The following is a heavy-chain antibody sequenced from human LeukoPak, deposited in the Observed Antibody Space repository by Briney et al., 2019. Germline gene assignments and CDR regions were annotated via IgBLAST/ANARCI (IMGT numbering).Heavy chain of an antibody. J-gene: IGHJ3*02. Sequence: SETLSLTCTVSGGSLSSYYWSWIRQPAGKGLEWIGRIYTSESTNYNPSLKSRVTMSIDTSKNQFSLKLTSVTAADTAVYYCARASDSCSGGSCYPDAFDIWGQGTMVTVSS. V-gene: IGHV4-4*07. CDR2: IYTSEST. D-gene: IGHD2-15*01. CDR3: ARASDSCSGGSCYPDAFDI. CDR1: GGSLSSYY.